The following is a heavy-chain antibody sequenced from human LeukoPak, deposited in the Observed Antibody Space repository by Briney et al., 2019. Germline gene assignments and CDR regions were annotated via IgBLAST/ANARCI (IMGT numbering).Heavy chain of an antibody. J-gene: IGHJ4*02. Sequence: PGGSLRLSCAVSGFTFSSYSMNWVRQAPGKGLEWVSSISSRSSYIYYADSVKGRFTLSRDNAKNSLYLQMNSLRAEDTAVYYCASGAYSRSSGGLSYWGQGTLVTVSS. CDR2: ISSRSSYI. D-gene: IGHD6-6*01. CDR1: GFTFSSYS. V-gene: IGHV3-21*01. CDR3: ASGAYSRSSGGLSY.